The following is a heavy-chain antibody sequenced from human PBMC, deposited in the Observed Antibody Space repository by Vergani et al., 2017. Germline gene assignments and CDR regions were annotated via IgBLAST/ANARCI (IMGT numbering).Heavy chain of an antibody. V-gene: IGHV3-21*01. CDR2: ISSSSSYI. CDR1: GFTFSSYS. CDR3: ARTHFWVFGVACMDV. Sequence: EVQLVESGGGLVQPGGSLRLSCAASGFTFSSYSMNWVRQAPGKGLEWVSSISSSSSYIYYADSVKGRFTISRDKAKNSLYLQMNSLKAEDTAVYYCARTHFWVFGVACMDVWGKGTTVTVSS. J-gene: IGHJ6*03. D-gene: IGHD3-3*01.